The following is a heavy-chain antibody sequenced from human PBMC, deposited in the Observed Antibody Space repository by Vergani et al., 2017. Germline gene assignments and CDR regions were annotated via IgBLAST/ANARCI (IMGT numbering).Heavy chain of an antibody. D-gene: IGHD6-19*01. CDR3: ARTKAYSSGWSNFDY. Sequence: QVTLRESGPALVKPTQTLTLTCTFSGFSLSTSGMCVSWIRQPPGKALEWLARIDWDDDKYYSTSLKTRLTISKDTSKNQVVLTMTNMDPVDTATYYCARTKAYSSGWSNFDYWGQGTLVTVSS. CDR1: GFSLSTSGMC. CDR2: IDWDDDK. J-gene: IGHJ4*02. V-gene: IGHV2-70*15.